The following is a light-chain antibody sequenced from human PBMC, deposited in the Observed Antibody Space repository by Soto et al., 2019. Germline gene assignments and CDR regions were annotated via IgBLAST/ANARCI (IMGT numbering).Light chain of an antibody. V-gene: IGLV2-14*01. Sequence: QSALTQPASVSGSPGQSVTISCTGTSSDVGAYKYVSWYQQHPGKAPKLMIYGVSNRPSGVSNRFSGSKSGNTASLTISGLQADDEADYYCNSYAGDIIRFVFGTGTRSPS. CDR3: NSYAGDIIRFV. CDR2: GVS. J-gene: IGLJ1*01. CDR1: SSDVGAYKY.